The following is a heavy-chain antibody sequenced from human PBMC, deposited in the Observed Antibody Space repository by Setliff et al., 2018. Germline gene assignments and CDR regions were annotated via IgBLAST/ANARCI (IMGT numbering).Heavy chain of an antibody. D-gene: IGHD3-10*01. CDR3: ARDRSYYASGSFTKWFDY. CDR2: INTSGST. J-gene: IGHJ4*02. CDR1: GGSISYNY. Sequence: PSETLSLTCTVSGGSISYNYWSWIRQPAGKGLQWIGRINTSGSTKYNPSLTSRVTMSVDTSKNQFSLKLSSVTAADTAIYYCARDRSYYASGSFTKWFDYWGQGTLVTVSS. V-gene: IGHV4-4*07.